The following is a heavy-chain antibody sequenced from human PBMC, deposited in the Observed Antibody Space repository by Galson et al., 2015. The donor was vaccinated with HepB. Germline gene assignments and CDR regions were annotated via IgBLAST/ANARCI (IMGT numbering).Heavy chain of an antibody. D-gene: IGHD4-11*01. J-gene: IGHJ5*02. CDR1: GYKFTDYG. CDR2: ISAHTGST. V-gene: IGHV1-18*01. Sequence: SVKVSCKASGYKFTDYGITWVRQAPGQGLEWMGWISAHTGSTEYAQTLQDRVTLTTDTSTNTAYMELRSLRSDDTAMYFCARDAPRKTQYNWLDPWGQGTLVTVSS. CDR3: ARDAPRKTQYNWLDP.